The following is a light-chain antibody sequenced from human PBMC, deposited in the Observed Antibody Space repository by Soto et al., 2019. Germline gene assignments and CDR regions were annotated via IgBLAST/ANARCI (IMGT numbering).Light chain of an antibody. CDR2: EGS. J-gene: IGLJ1*01. Sequence: QSALTQPASVSGSPGQSITISCTGTSSDVGSYNLVSWYQQHPGKAPKLMIYEGSKRPSGVSNRFSGSKSGNTASLTISGLQHEEQAAYYCCSYEGRSTYVFGTGTKVTVL. CDR3: CSYEGRSTYV. CDR1: SSDVGSYNL. V-gene: IGLV2-23*01.